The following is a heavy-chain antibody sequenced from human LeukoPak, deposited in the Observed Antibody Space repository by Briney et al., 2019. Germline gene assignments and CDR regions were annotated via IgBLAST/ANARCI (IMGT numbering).Heavy chain of an antibody. Sequence: GGSLRLSCAASGFTFSGSAMHWVRQASGKGLEWVGRIRSKANSYATAYAASVKGRFTISRDDSKNTAYLQVNSLKTEDTAVYYCTSVGGSYYDFDYWGQGTLVTVSS. CDR3: TSVGGSYYDFDY. D-gene: IGHD1-26*01. CDR1: GFTFSGSA. J-gene: IGHJ4*02. V-gene: IGHV3-73*01. CDR2: IRSKANSYAT.